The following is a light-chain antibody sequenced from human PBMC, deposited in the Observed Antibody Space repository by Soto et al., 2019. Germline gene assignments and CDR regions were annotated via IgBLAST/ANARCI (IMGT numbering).Light chain of an antibody. Sequence: EIVLTQSPGTLSLSPGERATLSCRASQSVSSSYLAWYQQKPGQAPRLLIYGASSMATGIPDRFSGSGSGSDFSLTISRLELEDFAVYYCQQYGSSPLTFGGGTKVEIK. CDR1: QSVSSSY. CDR2: GAS. CDR3: QQYGSSPLT. V-gene: IGKV3-20*01. J-gene: IGKJ4*01.